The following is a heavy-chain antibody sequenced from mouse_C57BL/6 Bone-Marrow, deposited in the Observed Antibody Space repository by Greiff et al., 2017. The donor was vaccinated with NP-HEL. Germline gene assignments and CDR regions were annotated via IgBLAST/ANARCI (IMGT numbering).Heavy chain of an antibody. Sequence: EVNVVESGGGLVKPGGSLKLSCAASGFTFSDYGMHWVRQAPEKGLEWVAYISSGSSTIYYADTVKGRFTISRDNAKNTLFLQMTSLRSEDTAMYYCAKGGYQYYFDYWGQGTTLTVSS. CDR2: ISSGSSTI. CDR1: GFTFSDYG. J-gene: IGHJ2*01. CDR3: AKGGYQYYFDY. D-gene: IGHD2-2*01. V-gene: IGHV5-17*01.